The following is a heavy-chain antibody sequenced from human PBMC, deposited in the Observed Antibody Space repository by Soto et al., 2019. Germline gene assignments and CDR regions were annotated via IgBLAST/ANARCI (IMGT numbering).Heavy chain of an antibody. Sequence: GGSLRLSCAASGFTFSNALMSWVRQAPGKGLEWVGRIKSKTDGGTTDYAAPVKGRFTISRDDSKNTLYLQMNSLKTEDTAVYYCTTAPLYGDYVRGSDYWGQGTLVTVSS. D-gene: IGHD4-17*01. CDR1: GFTFSNAL. V-gene: IGHV3-15*01. J-gene: IGHJ4*02. CDR2: IKSKTDGGTT. CDR3: TTAPLYGDYVRGSDY.